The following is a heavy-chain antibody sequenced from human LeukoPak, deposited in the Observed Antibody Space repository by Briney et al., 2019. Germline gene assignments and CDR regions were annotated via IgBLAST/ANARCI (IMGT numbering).Heavy chain of an antibody. CDR3: ARQGRYCSSTSCYTWFDP. V-gene: IGHV4-38-2*02. D-gene: IGHD2-2*02. CDR1: GYSISSGYY. Sequence: SETLSLTCTVSGYSISSGYYWSWIRQPPGKGLEWIGEINHSGSTNYNPSLKSRVTISVDTSKNQFSLKLSSVTAADTAVYYCARQGRYCSSTSCYTWFDPWGQGTLVTVSS. J-gene: IGHJ5*02. CDR2: INHSGST.